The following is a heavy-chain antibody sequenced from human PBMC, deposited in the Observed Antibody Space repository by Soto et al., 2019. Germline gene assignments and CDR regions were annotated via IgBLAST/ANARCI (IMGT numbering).Heavy chain of an antibody. V-gene: IGHV3-48*01. J-gene: IGHJ5*02. CDR2: ISSSSSTI. CDR1: GFTFSSYS. D-gene: IGHD6-13*01. CDR3: ARHPERIAEIGWFDP. Sequence: EVQLVESGGGLVQPGGSLRLSCAASGFTFSSYSMNWVRQAPGKGLEWVSYISSSSSTIYYADSVKVRFTISRDNAKHSLYLQMNSLRAEDTAVYYCARHPERIAEIGWFDPWGQGTLVTVSS.